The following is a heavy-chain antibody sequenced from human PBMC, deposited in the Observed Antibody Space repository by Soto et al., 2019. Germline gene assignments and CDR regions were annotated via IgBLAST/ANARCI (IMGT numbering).Heavy chain of an antibody. CDR2: IIPVLSTT. D-gene: IGHD3-10*01. J-gene: IGHJ4*02. CDR3: ATPTPRRGDMRTNINFDF. Sequence: YPGGCLRQAPGKGLAWIGGIIPVLSTTTYAQKWHGRVTVTEGTVTDTAYMELSGLKSDDTAVYYCATPTPRRGDMRTNINFDFWGQGTLVTVSS. CDR1: YP. V-gene: IGHV1-69*06.